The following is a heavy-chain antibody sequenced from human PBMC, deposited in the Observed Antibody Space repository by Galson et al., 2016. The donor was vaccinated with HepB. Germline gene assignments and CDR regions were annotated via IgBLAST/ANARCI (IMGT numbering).Heavy chain of an antibody. CDR1: GFTFSSYW. V-gene: IGHV3-11*01. Sequence: SLRLFCAASGFTFSSYWMHWVRQAPGKGLEWVSYISSSGKTIYYADSVKGRFTVSRDNTKNSLYLQMDSLRAEDTAVYYCARSGGEGVNYWGQGTPVTVSS. D-gene: IGHD3-10*01. CDR2: ISSSGKTI. J-gene: IGHJ4*02. CDR3: ARSGGEGVNY.